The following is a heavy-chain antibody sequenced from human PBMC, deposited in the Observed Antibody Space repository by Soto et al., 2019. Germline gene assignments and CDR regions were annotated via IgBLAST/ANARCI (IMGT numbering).Heavy chain of an antibody. V-gene: IGHV4-30-2*01. D-gene: IGHD2-2*02. Sequence: SETLSLTCAVSGGSINSGGYSWSWIRQPPGKGLEWIGYIYHSGSTYYNPSLKSRVTISVDRSKNQFSLKLSSVTAADTAVYYCARHLLDCSSTSCYSRVDPWGQGTLVTVLL. CDR2: IYHSGST. CDR3: ARHLLDCSSTSCYSRVDP. J-gene: IGHJ5*02. CDR1: GGSINSGGYS.